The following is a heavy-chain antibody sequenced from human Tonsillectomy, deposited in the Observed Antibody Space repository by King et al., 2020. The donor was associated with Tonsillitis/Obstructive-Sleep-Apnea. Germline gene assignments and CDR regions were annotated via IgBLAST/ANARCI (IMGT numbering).Heavy chain of an antibody. J-gene: IGHJ3*02. D-gene: IGHD6-6*01. Sequence: VQLVESGGALVQPGGSLRLSCAASGFTFSTYAMSWVRQAPGKGLEGVSGISGSGGSTYYADSGKGRFTISRDNSKNTLYLLMDSLRAEDTAVYYCAGRSNAFDIWGQGTMVIVSS. CDR3: AGRSNAFDI. CDR2: ISGSGGST. V-gene: IGHV3-23*04. CDR1: GFTFSTYA.